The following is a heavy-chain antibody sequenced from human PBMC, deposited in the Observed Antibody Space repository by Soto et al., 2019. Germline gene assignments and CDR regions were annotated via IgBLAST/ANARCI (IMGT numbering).Heavy chain of an antibody. CDR3: ARDPIPDDYGDYSFDY. D-gene: IGHD4-17*01. V-gene: IGHV1-46*01. CDR1: GYTFTSYY. CDR2: INPSGGST. Sequence: ASVKVSCKASGYTFTSYYMHWVRQAPGQGLEWMGIINPSGGSTSYAQKFQGRVTMTRDTSTSTVYMELSSLRSEDTAVYYCARDPIPDDYGDYSFDYWGQGTLVTVSS. J-gene: IGHJ4*02.